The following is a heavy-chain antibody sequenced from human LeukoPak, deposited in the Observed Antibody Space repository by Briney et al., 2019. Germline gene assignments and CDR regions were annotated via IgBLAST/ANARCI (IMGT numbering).Heavy chain of an antibody. J-gene: IGHJ4*02. Sequence: ALVTVSCKASGYTFTCYYMHWVRQAPGQGLEWMGWINPNSGGTNYAQKFQGRVTMTRDTSISTAYMELSRLRSDDTAVYYCARDRPDTVVVPAAPDYWGQGTLVTVSS. CDR3: ARDRPDTVVVPAAPDY. D-gene: IGHD2-2*01. CDR2: INPNSGGT. CDR1: GYTFTCYY. V-gene: IGHV1-2*02.